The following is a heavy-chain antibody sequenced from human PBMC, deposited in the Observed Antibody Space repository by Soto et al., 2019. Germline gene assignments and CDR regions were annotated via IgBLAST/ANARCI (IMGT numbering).Heavy chain of an antibody. Sequence: GGSLRLSCAASGFTFSSYAMSWVRQAPGKGLEWVSAISGSGGSTYYADSVKGRFTISRDNSKNTLYLQMNSLRAEDTAVYYSASMEAYGDSLDYWGQGTLVTVSS. CDR3: ASMEAYGDSLDY. CDR2: ISGSGGST. J-gene: IGHJ4*02. CDR1: GFTFSSYA. V-gene: IGHV3-23*01. D-gene: IGHD4-17*01.